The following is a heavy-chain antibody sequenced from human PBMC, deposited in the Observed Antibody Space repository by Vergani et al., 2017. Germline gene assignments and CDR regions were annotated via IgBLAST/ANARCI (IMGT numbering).Heavy chain of an antibody. CDR1: GFTFDDYT. CDR2: ISWVGGST. V-gene: IGHV3-43*01. D-gene: IGHD3-22*01. J-gene: IGHJ4*02. CDR3: AKDSSIGSSVYQHFDY. Sequence: EVQLVESGGVVVQPGGSLRLSCAASGFTFDDYTMHWVRQAPGKGLEWVSLISWVGGSTYYADSVKGRFTISRDNSKNSRYLQMNSLRTEDTALYYCAKDSSIGSSVYQHFDYWGRGTLVTVSS.